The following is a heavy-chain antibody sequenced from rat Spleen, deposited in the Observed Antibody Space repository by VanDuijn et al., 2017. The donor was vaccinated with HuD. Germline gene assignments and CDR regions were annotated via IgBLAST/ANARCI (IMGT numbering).Heavy chain of an antibody. J-gene: IGHJ2*01. CDR2: ITNTGGST. CDR3: TRFDY. V-gene: IGHV5-29*01. Sequence: EVQLVESGGGLVQPGRSLKLSCAASGFTFSDYGMAWVRQAPTKGLEWVASITNTGGSTYYPDSVKGRFTISRDNAKSTLYLQMNSLRSEDTATYYCTRFDYWGQGVMVTASS. CDR1: GFTFSDYG.